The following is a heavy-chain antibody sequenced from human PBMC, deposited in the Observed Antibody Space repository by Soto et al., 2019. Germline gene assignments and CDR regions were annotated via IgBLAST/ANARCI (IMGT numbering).Heavy chain of an antibody. Sequence: QVQLVQSGAEVKKPGSSVNVSCKASGGTFRSYTITWVRQAPGQGLEWMGGITPMFGTPNYAQNFRGRVTITADESTSTAYMELYNLRSEDTAMYFCARDGTLYDSRAYYYLYWGQVTLVTVSS. V-gene: IGHV1-69*01. J-gene: IGHJ4*02. D-gene: IGHD3-22*01. CDR3: ARDGTLYDSRAYYYLY. CDR1: GGTFRSYT. CDR2: ITPMFGTP.